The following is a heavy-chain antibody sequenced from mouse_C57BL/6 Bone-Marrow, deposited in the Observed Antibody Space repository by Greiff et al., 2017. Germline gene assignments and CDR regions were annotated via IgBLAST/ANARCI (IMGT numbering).Heavy chain of an antibody. J-gene: IGHJ3*01. CDR2: IDPSDSET. CDR3: ARGGTFAY. CDR1: GYTFTSYW. V-gene: IGHV1-52*01. D-gene: IGHD3-3*01. Sequence: VQLQQPGAELVRPGSSVKLSCKASGYTFTSYWMHWVKQRPIQGLEWIGNIDPSDSETHYNQKFKDKATLSVVKSSSTAYMQLSSLTSEDSAVYYCARGGTFAYWGQGTLVTVSA.